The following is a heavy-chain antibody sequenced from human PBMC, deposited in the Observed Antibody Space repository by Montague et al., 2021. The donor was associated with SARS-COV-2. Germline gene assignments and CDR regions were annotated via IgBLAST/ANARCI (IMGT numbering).Heavy chain of an antibody. J-gene: IGHJ6*02. CDR3: ARGAGRGSGYGKYYYYYYGMDV. V-gene: IGHV4-39*07. CDR2: IYYSGST. Sequence: SETLSLTCTVSGGSISSSSYYWGWIRQPPGKGLEWIGSIYYSGSTNYNPSLKSRDTISVDTSKNQFSLKLSSVTAADTAVYYCARGAGRGSGYGKYYYYYYGMDVWGQGTTVTVSS. D-gene: IGHD5-12*01. CDR1: GGSISSSSYY.